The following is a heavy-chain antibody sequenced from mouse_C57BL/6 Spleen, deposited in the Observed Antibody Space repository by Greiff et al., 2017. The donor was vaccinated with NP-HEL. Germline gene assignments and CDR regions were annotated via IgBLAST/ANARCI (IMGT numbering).Heavy chain of an antibody. CDR3: ARYYGTDWYFDV. D-gene: IGHD1-1*01. CDR1: GYSITSGYY. CDR2: ISYDGSN. Sequence: EVQLQQSGPGLVKPSQSLSLTCSVTGYSITSGYYWNWIRQFPGNKLEWMGYISYDGSNNYNPSLKNRISITRDTSKNQFFLKLNSVTTEDTATYYCARYYGTDWYFDVWGTGTTVTVSS. J-gene: IGHJ1*03. V-gene: IGHV3-6*01.